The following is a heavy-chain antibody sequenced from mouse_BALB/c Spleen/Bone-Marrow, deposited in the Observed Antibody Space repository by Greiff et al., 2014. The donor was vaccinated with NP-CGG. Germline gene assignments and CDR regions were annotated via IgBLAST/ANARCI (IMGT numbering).Heavy chain of an antibody. V-gene: IGHV14-3*02. Sequence: VQLQQPGAELVKPGASAKLSCTASGFNIKDTYMHWVKQRPEQGLEWIGRIDPANGNTKYDPKFQGKATITADTSSNTAYLQLSSLTSEDTAVYYCASYRYAWYFDVWGAGTTVTVSS. CDR3: ASYRYAWYFDV. CDR1: GFNIKDTY. J-gene: IGHJ1*01. D-gene: IGHD2-14*01. CDR2: IDPANGNT.